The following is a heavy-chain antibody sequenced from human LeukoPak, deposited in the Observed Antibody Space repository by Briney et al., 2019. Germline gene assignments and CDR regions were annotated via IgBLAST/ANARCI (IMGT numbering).Heavy chain of an antibody. CDR2: INTDGSST. CDR1: GFTFSTYW. CDR3: ARDPKNNYFDY. V-gene: IGHV3-74*01. J-gene: IGHJ4*02. Sequence: PGGSLRLSCAASGFTFSTYWMHWVRQAPGKGLVWVSRINTDGSSTTYADSVKGRFTLSRDNATNTLFLQMNSLRAEDTAVYYCARDPKNNYFDYWGQGTLVTV.